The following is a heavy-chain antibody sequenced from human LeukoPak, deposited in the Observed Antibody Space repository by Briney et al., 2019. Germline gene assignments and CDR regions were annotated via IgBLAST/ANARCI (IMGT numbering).Heavy chain of an antibody. D-gene: IGHD2-15*01. V-gene: IGHV3-30-3*01. Sequence: PGGSLRLSCAASGFIFSNFPLHWVRQTPDKGLECVAIMSSDGNTKYYANSVRGRFTVSRDNSKDTVYQQMNSLRVEDTAVYYCVRDPILGYPDYFDSWGQGTLVTVSS. CDR1: GFIFSNFP. CDR2: MSSDGNTK. CDR3: VRDPILGYPDYFDS. J-gene: IGHJ4*02.